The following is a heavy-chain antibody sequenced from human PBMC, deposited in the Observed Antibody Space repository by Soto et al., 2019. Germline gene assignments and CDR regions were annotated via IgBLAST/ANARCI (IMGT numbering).Heavy chain of an antibody. D-gene: IGHD6-6*01. J-gene: IGHJ4*02. CDR2: IYYSGST. V-gene: IGHV4-59*01. CDR1: GGSISSYY. CDR3: ARADFGSSFDFDY. Sequence: SETLSLTCTVSGGSISSYYWSWIRQPPGKGLEWIGYIYYSGSTNYNPSLKSRVTISVDTSKNQFSLKLSSVTAADTAVYYCARADFGSSFDFDYWGQGTLVTVSS.